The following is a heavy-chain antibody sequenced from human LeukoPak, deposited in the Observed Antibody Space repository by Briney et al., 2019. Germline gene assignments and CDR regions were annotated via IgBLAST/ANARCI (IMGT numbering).Heavy chain of an antibody. Sequence: GGSLRLSCAASGFTFSSYSMNWVRQAQAQGLEWVSSISSSNSYIYYADSVKGRFTISRDNAKNSLYLQMNSLRAEDTAVYYCARGVAAAGANWFDLWGQGTLVTVSS. CDR1: GFTFSSYS. D-gene: IGHD6-13*01. CDR3: ARGVAAAGANWFDL. V-gene: IGHV3-21*01. CDR2: ISSSNSYI. J-gene: IGHJ5*02.